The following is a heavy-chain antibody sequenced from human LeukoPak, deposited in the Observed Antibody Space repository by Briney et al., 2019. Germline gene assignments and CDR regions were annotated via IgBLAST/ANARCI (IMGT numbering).Heavy chain of an antibody. CDR1: DDSMNNYY. CDR2: IYYSGST. J-gene: IGHJ6*03. D-gene: IGHD6-13*01. V-gene: IGHV4-59*01. Sequence: SETLSLTCSVSDDSMNNYYWSWLRQSPGKVLERFGSIYYSGSTYYNPSLKSRVTISVDTSKNQFSLKLSSVTAADTAVYYCARAPEDSRSSRWYYYYYYMDVWGKGTTVTVSS. CDR3: ARAPEDSRSSRWYYYYYYMDV.